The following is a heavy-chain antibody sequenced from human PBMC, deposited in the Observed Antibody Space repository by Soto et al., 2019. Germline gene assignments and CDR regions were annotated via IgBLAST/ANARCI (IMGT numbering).Heavy chain of an antibody. V-gene: IGHV3-23*01. CDR1: EFTFRNYA. D-gene: IGHD3-3*01. CDR3: TKGRYLEWFLSGGGEES. CDR2: INGGGIST. J-gene: IGHJ5*02. Sequence: GGPLRPSCPAPEFTFRNYAMSWVRQTPEKGLEWVSAINGGGISTYYADSVKGRFTISRDQSKNTIYLQMDSLRVEDTALYYCTKGRYLEWFLSGGGEESWGQGTLVTVSS.